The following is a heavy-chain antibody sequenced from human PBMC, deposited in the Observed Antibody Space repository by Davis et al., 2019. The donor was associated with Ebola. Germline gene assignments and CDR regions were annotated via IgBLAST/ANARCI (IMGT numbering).Heavy chain of an antibody. V-gene: IGHV3-30*02. CDR2: IRYDGSNK. J-gene: IGHJ4*02. CDR3: AKGGSSGYYSHGPFDY. D-gene: IGHD3-22*01. CDR1: GFTFSSYG. Sequence: GGSLRLSCAASGFTFSSYGMHWVRQAPGKGLEWVAFIRYDGSNKYYADSVKGRFTISRDNSKNTLYLQMNSLRAEDTAVYYCAKGGSSGYYSHGPFDYWGQGTLVTGSS.